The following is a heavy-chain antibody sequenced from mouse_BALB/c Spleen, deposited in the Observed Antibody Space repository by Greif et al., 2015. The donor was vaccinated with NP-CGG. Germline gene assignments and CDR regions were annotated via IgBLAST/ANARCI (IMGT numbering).Heavy chain of an antibody. J-gene: IGHJ4*01. CDR3: ARTGGNFYAMDY. CDR2: IAPGSGST. V-gene: IGHV1S41*01. Sequence: DLVKPGASVKLSCKASGYTFTSYWINWIKQRPGQGLEWIGRIAPGSGSTYYNEMFKGKATLTVDTSSSTAYIQLSSLSSEDSAVYFCARTGGNFYAMDYWGQGTSVTVSS. D-gene: IGHD2-1*01. CDR1: GYTFTSYW.